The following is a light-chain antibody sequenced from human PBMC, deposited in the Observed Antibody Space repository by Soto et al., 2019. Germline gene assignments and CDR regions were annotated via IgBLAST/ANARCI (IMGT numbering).Light chain of an antibody. V-gene: IGKV2-28*01. CDR3: IQALQTPLT. CDR1: QSILHTNGYDY. Sequence: DIVMTQSPLSLPVTPGEPASISCRSSQSILHTNGYDYLNWYLQKPGQSPQLLIYLGSNRASGVPDRFSGSGSGTVFTLKITSVEAEDVGVYYCIQALQTPLTFAGGTKVEIK. J-gene: IGKJ4*01. CDR2: LGS.